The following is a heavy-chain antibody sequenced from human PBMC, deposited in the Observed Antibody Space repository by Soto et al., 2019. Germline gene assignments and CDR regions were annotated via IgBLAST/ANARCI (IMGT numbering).Heavy chain of an antibody. CDR2: IYYSGST. V-gene: IGHV4-39*01. J-gene: IGHJ5*02. D-gene: IGHD6-13*01. CDR1: GVSISSSSYY. CDR3: VRHRLAAADPNWFDP. Sequence: SETLSLTCTVSGVSISSSSYYWGWIRQPPGKGLEWIGSIYYSGSTYYNPSLKSRVTISVDTSKNQFSLKLSSVTAADTAVYYCVRHRLAAADPNWFDPWGQGTLVTVSS.